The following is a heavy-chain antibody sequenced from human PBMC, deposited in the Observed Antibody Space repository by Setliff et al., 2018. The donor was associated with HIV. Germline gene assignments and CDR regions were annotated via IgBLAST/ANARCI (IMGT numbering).Heavy chain of an antibody. CDR1: GGSMSSYY. J-gene: IGHJ4*02. D-gene: IGHD1-26*01. CDR2: IHHSGTT. CDR3: ARVPHRVVGTTTLLYHFDY. Sequence: SETLSLTCTVSGGSMSSYYWSWIRQPPGKGLEWIGRIHHSGTTYYNPSLESRVTISVDTTTNQVSLQVNSVTAVDTAVYYCARVPHRVVGTTTLLYHFDYWGLGTLVTVSS. V-gene: IGHV4-59*08.